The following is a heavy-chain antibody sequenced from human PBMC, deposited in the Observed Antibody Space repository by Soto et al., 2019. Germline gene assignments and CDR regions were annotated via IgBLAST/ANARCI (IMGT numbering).Heavy chain of an antibody. J-gene: IGHJ5*02. V-gene: IGHV3-48*01. CDR3: ARDGSDFGSSWFDP. D-gene: IGHD2-21*02. CDR1: GFTFSSYA. Sequence: EVQLVESGGGLVQPGGSLRLSCAASGFTFSSYAMNWVRQAPGTGLDWISYISSSSRTIYYSDSVKGRFTISRDNAKNSLYLQMNSLRAEDMAVYYCARDGSDFGSSWFDPWGQGTLVTVSS. CDR2: ISSSSRTI.